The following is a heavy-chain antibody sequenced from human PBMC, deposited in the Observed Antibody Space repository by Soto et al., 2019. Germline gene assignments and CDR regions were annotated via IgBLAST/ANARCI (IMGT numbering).Heavy chain of an antibody. D-gene: IGHD3-10*01. CDR3: ATTYYFGSGSAY. CDR2: IYYSGST. Sequence: QLQLQESGPGLVKPSETLSLTCTVSGGSISSSSYYWGWIRQPPGKGLEWIGSIYYSGSTYYNPSLKSRVTISVDTSKNQFSLQQSSVTAADTAVYYCATTYYFGSGSAYWGQGTLVTVSS. J-gene: IGHJ4*02. V-gene: IGHV4-39*01. CDR1: GGSISSSSYY.